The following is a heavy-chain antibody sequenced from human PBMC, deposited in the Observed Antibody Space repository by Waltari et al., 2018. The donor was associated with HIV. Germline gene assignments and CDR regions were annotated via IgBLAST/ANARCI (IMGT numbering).Heavy chain of an antibody. J-gene: IGHJ6*02. CDR3: TRDSYDKSVYYGMDV. CDR2: INLDGTYI. V-gene: IGHV3-74*01. D-gene: IGHD3-22*01. CDR1: GFTFGNYW. Sequence: EVQLVESGGGLVQPGGSLRLSCAASGFTFGNYWFHWVRQGPGKGLVWVSRINLDGTYIHYADSVKGRFTISRDNAKNTLYLQMNSLSAEDTAVYYCTRDSYDKSVYYGMDVWGQGTTVTVSS.